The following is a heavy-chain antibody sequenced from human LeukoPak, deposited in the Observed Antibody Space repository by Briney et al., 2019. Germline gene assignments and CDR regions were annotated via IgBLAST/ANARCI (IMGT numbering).Heavy chain of an antibody. D-gene: IGHD2-21*02. V-gene: IGHV3-7*01. CDR3: ATDRDNSDWQKRFDS. J-gene: IGHJ4*02. CDR1: GFTFSTYW. Sequence: GGSLRLSCAASGFTFSTYWMNWYRQAPGKGLEWVGNINQDASEINYVDSVRGRFTISRDNANNSLHLQMNSLRAEDTAVYYCATDRDNSDWQKRFDSWGQGTLVTVSS. CDR2: INQDASEI.